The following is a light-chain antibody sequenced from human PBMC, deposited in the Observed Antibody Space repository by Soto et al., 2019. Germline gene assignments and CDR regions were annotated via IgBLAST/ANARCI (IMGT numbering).Light chain of an antibody. Sequence: DVVMTQSPLFLPVTLGETASISCRSSQSLAYSDRNTYLDRFHQRPGQSPRRLISRASNPDTGVPDRVSGSWAGTSFTFTVSRVEAEDVVFYYCMQAKFWPPFTFGQGTKLEI. CDR1: QSLAYSDRNTY. CDR3: MQAKFWPPFT. V-gene: IGKV2-30*01. CDR2: RAS. J-gene: IGKJ2*01.